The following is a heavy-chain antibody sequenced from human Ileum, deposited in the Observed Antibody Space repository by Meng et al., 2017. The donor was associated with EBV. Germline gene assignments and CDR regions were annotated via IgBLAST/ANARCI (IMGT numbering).Heavy chain of an antibody. CDR3: ATHLYYSGGSCAYFDH. J-gene: IGHJ4*02. D-gene: IGHD2-15*01. CDR2: IYYSGST. V-gene: IGHV4-39*01. CDR1: GDAIRSTSYY. Sequence: ESALVLGETFENPARTSNVAGDAIRSTSYYRCWNREPRGKGLELIGSIYYSGSTYYNPYHKRRERISVVTSKMQFAQNLGSVTGAGTAVYYGATHLYYSGGSCAYFDHWGQGTLVTVSS.